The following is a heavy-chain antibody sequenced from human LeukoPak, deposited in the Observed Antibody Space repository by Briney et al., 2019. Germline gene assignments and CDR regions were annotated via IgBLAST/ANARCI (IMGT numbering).Heavy chain of an antibody. CDR1: GGSISSGSYY. CDR2: IYTSGST. CDR3: ARVGVGATNYYYYYMDV. D-gene: IGHD1-26*01. Sequence: SETLSLTCTVSGGSISSGSYYWSWIRQPAGTGLEWIGRIYTSGSTNYNPSLKSRVTISVDTSKNQFSLKLSSVTAADTAVYYCARVGVGATNYYYYYMDVWGKGTTVTVSS. J-gene: IGHJ6*03. V-gene: IGHV4-61*02.